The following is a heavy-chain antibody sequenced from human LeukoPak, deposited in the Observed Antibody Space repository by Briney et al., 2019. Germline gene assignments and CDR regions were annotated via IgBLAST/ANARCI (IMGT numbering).Heavy chain of an antibody. D-gene: IGHD1-26*01. Sequence: PGGSLRLSCAASGFTFSNAYMSWVRQAPGKGLEWVSVISAGGNTYYADSVKGRFTISRDNSKNTLYLQMKSLRAEDTAVYYCVRDGSIRGPWDSGMDVWGQGTTVTVSS. CDR1: GFTFSNAY. CDR3: VRDGSIRGPWDSGMDV. V-gene: IGHV3-53*01. J-gene: IGHJ6*02. CDR2: ISAGGNT.